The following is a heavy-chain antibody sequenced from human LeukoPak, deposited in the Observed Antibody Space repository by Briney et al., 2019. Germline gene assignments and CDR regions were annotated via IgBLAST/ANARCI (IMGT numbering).Heavy chain of an antibody. Sequence: SQTLSLTCTVSGGSISSGGYYWSWIRQHPGKGLEWIGYIYYSGSTYYNPSLKSRVTISVDTSKNQFSLKLSSVTAADTAVYYCARTFGDYDYYYGMDVWGQGTTVTVSS. CDR1: GGSISSGGYY. CDR2: IYYSGST. V-gene: IGHV4-31*03. CDR3: ARTFGDYDYYYGMDV. D-gene: IGHD4-17*01. J-gene: IGHJ6*02.